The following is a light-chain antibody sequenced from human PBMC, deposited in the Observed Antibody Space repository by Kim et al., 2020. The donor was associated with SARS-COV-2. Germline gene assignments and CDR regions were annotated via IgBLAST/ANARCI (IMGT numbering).Light chain of an antibody. CDR3: QQYHNFPWT. CDR1: QDIANH. V-gene: IGKV1-16*02. J-gene: IGKJ1*01. Sequence: DIQMTQSPSSLSASVGDRVTITCRESQDIANHLAWFQQKPGTAPKSLIFAASSLQSAVPSEFSGSGSGTDFTLTISSLQPEDFATYYCQQYHNFPWTFGQGTKVDIK. CDR2: AAS.